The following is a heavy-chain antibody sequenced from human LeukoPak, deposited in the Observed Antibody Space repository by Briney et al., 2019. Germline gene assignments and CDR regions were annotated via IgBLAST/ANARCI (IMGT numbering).Heavy chain of an antibody. CDR3: ARVRIAAAFDY. CDR1: GFTFDDYA. CDR2: ISWDGGST. Sequence: GGSLRLSCAASGFTFDDYAMHWVRQAPGKGLEWVSLISWDGGSTYYADSVKGRFTISRDNAKNSLYLQMNSLRAEDTAVYYCARVRIAAAFDYWGQGTLVTVSS. J-gene: IGHJ4*02. V-gene: IGHV3-43D*03. D-gene: IGHD6-13*01.